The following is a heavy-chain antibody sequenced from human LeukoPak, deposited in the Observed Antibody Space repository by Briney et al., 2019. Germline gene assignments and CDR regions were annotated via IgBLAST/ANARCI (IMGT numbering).Heavy chain of an antibody. CDR2: MNHSGST. CDR1: GGSFSGYY. J-gene: IGHJ4*02. CDR3: ARDAGYCSSTSCYLDY. Sequence: RPSETLSLTCAVYGGSFSGYYWSWIRQPPGKGLEWIGEMNHSGSTNYNPSLKSRVTISVDTSKNQFSLKLSSVTAADTAVYYCARDAGYCSSTSCYLDYCGQGTLVTVSS. D-gene: IGHD2-2*01. V-gene: IGHV4-34*01.